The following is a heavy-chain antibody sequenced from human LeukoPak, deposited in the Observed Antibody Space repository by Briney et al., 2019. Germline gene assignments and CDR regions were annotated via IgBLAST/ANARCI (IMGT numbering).Heavy chain of an antibody. CDR1: GGSISGSSYY. CDR3: ARDTYGSGSYLIDY. Sequence: SETLSLTCTVSGGSISGSSYYWSWIRQPPGKGLEWIGEINHSGSTNYNPSLKSRVTISVDTSKNQFSLKLSSVTAADTAVYYCARDTYGSGSYLIDYWGQGTLVTVSS. D-gene: IGHD3-10*01. V-gene: IGHV4-39*07. CDR2: INHSGST. J-gene: IGHJ4*02.